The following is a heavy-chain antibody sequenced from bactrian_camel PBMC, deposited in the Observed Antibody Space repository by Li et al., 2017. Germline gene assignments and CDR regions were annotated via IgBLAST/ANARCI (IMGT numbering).Heavy chain of an antibody. CDR3: ATDRPPIVVVNPCEYDTLSRLGY. J-gene: IGHJ6*01. Sequence: HVQLVESGGGLVQPGGSLRLSCAASGFTFSSYYSYWVRQAPGKGLEWVCNIYTGAGGTSYADAVKDRFTISRDNTENTLTLHMNNLKPDDTAVYYCATDRPPIVVVNPCEYDTLSRLGYRGQGTQVTVS. D-gene: IGHD2*01. V-gene: IGHV3S1*01. CDR1: GFTFSSYY. CDR2: IYTGAGGT.